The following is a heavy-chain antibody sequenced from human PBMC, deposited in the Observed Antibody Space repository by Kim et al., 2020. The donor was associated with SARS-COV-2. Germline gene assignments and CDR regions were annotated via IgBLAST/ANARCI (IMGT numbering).Heavy chain of an antibody. Sequence: RYSPSFQGQVTISADKSISTAYLQWSSLKASDTAMYYCARLSGTAPIFYWGQGTLVTVSS. D-gene: IGHD1-1*01. V-gene: IGHV5-51*01. CDR3: ARLSGTAPIFY. J-gene: IGHJ4*02.